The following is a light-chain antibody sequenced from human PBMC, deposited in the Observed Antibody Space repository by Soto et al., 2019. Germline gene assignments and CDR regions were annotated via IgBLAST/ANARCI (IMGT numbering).Light chain of an antibody. J-gene: IGLJ3*02. CDR2: EAT. CDR3: CSYTGSNSWV. Sequence: QSALTQPASVSGSPGQSITISCTGTSSDVGKYDLVSWYQHHPGEAPKLMIYEATRRPSGISDRFSGSKSGNTASLTISGLQAEDEAHYYCCSYTGSNSWVFGGGTKLTVL. CDR1: SSDVGKYDL. V-gene: IGLV2-23*01.